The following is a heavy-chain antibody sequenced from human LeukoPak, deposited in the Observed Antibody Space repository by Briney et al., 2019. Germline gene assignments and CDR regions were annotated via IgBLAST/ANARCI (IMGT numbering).Heavy chain of an antibody. CDR1: GFTFSGYS. V-gene: IGHV3-48*04. CDR3: ASNMYSESYYLYPF. D-gene: IGHD1-26*01. Sequence: LSGGSLRLSCAASGFTFSGYSMHWVRQAPGKGLEWLSYISSSSTMIYYADSVKGRFTISRDNAKNSLYLQMNSLRAEDTAMYYCASNMYSESYYLYPFWGQGTLVTVSS. J-gene: IGHJ4*02. CDR2: ISSSSTMI.